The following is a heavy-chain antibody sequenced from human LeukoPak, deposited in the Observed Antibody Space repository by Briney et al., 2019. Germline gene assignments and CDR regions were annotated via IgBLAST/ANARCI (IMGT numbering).Heavy chain of an antibody. J-gene: IGHJ2*01. CDR1: GFTFSSYW. Sequence: PGGSLRLSCAASGFTFSSYWMSWVRQAPGKGLEWVSAISASGGTTYYADSVKGRFTISRDNSKNTLYLQMNSLRAEDTAVYYCAKDAQLWLPSYWYFDLWGRGTLVTVSS. CDR2: ISASGGTT. V-gene: IGHV3-23*01. D-gene: IGHD5-18*01. CDR3: AKDAQLWLPSYWYFDL.